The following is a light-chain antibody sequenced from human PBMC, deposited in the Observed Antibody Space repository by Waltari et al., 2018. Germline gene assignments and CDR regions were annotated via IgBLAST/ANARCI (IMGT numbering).Light chain of an antibody. CDR1: TLGDRL. Sequence: SYELTQPPSVSVSPGQTASIPCPGHTLGDRLASWYQQKPGQSPVLVIYQDNKRPSGIPERFSGSNSGNTATLTISGTQAMDEADYYCQAWDSSTGVFGGGTKLTVL. CDR2: QDN. CDR3: QAWDSSTGV. V-gene: IGLV3-1*01. J-gene: IGLJ3*02.